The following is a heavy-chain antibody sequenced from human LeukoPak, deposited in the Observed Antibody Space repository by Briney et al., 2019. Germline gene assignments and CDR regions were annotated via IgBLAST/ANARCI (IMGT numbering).Heavy chain of an antibody. D-gene: IGHD3-22*01. CDR3: ARESAYYYDSSSFDY. Sequence: SETLSLTCAVYGGSFSGYYWSWIRQPPGKGLEWIGEINHSGSTNYNPSLKSRVTIPVDTSKNQFSLKLSSVTAADTAVYYCARESAYYYDSSSFDYWGQGTLVTVSS. CDR1: GGSFSGYY. J-gene: IGHJ4*02. CDR2: INHSGST. V-gene: IGHV4-34*01.